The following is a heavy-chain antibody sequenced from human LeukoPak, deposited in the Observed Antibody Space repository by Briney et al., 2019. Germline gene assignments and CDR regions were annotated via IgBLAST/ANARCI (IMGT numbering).Heavy chain of an antibody. Sequence: SETLSLTCTVSDGSISSGSYYWSWIRQPAGKGLEWIGRIYTSGSTNYNPSLESRVTISVDTSKNQFSLKLSSVTAADTAVYYCAREDFQNWFDPWGQGTLVTVSS. CDR2: IYTSGST. D-gene: IGHD3/OR15-3a*01. CDR1: DGSISSGSYY. V-gene: IGHV4-61*02. CDR3: AREDFQNWFDP. J-gene: IGHJ5*02.